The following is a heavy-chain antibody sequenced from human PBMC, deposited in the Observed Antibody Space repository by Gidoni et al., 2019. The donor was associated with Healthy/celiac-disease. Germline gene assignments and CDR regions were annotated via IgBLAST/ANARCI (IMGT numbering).Heavy chain of an antibody. V-gene: IGHV3-30*04. Sequence: QVQLVESGGGVVQPGRSLRLSCAASGFTFSSYAMHWVRQAPGKGLEWVAVISYDGSNKYYADSVKGRFTISRDNSKNTLYLQMNSLRAEDTAVYYCARYYLAAAGTGWFDPWGQGTLVTVSS. CDR2: ISYDGSNK. CDR3: ARYYLAAAGTGWFDP. CDR1: GFTFSSYA. D-gene: IGHD6-13*01. J-gene: IGHJ5*02.